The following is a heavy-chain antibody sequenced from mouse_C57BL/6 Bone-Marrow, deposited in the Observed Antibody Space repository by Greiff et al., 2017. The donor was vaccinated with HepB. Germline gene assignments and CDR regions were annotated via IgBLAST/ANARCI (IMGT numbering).Heavy chain of an antibody. CDR3: ARRRQLDAMDY. D-gene: IGHD6-1*01. CDR2: IYPGSGNT. J-gene: IGHJ4*01. CDR1: GYTFTDYY. Sequence: VQLQQSGAELVRPGASVKLSCKASGYTFTDYYINWVKQRPGQGLEWIARIYPGSGNTYYNEKFKGKATLTAEKSSSTAYMQLSSLTSEDSAVYFCARRRQLDAMDYWGQGTSVTVSS. V-gene: IGHV1-76*01.